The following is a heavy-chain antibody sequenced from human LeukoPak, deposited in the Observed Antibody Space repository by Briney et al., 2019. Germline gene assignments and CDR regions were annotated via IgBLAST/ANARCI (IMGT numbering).Heavy chain of an antibody. J-gene: IGHJ4*02. CDR2: ISYDGSNK. Sequence: GRSLRLSCAASGFAFSSYAMHWVRQAPGKGLEWVAVISYDGSNKYYADSVKGRFTISRDNSKNTLYLQMNSLRAEDTAVYYCARDAADGSYYDYWGQGTLVTVSS. CDR3: ARDAADGSYYDY. CDR1: GFAFSSYA. V-gene: IGHV3-30-3*01. D-gene: IGHD6-13*01.